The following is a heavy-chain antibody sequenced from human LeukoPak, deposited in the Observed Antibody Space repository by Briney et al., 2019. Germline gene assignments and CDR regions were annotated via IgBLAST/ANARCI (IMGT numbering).Heavy chain of an antibody. CDR1: GFTFSSYA. V-gene: IGHV3-23*01. CDR3: AREDYVWGSYRYYFDY. D-gene: IGHD3-16*02. J-gene: IGHJ4*02. Sequence: GGSLRLSCAASGFTFSSYAMSWVRQAPGKGLEWVSAISGSGGSTNYADSVKGRFTISRDNSKNTLYLQMNSLRAEDTAVYYCAREDYVWGSYRYYFDYWGQGTLVTVSS. CDR2: ISGSGGST.